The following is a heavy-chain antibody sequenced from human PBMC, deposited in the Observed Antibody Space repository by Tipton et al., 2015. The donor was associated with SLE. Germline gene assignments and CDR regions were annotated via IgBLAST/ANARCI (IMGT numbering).Heavy chain of an antibody. CDR3: ARVWVRVIISDLRTDYYLDV. CDR1: GGSISSSTYY. CDR2: IYSSGIT. D-gene: IGHD3-10*01. J-gene: IGHJ6*03. V-gene: IGHV4-39*07. Sequence: TLSLTCTVSGGSISSSTYYWGWIRQPPGKGLEWIGSIYSSGITYFNPSLKGRPTISADTSKNQFSLKLSSVTAADTAVYYCARVWVRVIISDLRTDYYLDVWGKGTTVTVSS.